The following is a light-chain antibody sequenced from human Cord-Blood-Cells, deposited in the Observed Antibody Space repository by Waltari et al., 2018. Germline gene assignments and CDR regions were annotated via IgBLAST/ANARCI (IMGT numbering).Light chain of an antibody. CDR1: QSISRY. J-gene: IGKJ2*03. V-gene: IGKV1-39*01. Sequence: IQMTQSPSSLSAWVRDRVTITCRASQSISRYLNEYQQKPAKAPKLLIYATSSLQSAVPSRFSGSGYETDFTLTISGLHTEDFASYYCHKSYSTPYSFGEGTKMVI. CDR2: ATS. CDR3: HKSYSTPYS.